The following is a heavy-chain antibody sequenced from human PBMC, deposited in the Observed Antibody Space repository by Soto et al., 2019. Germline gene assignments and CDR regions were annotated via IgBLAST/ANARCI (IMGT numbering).Heavy chain of an antibody. J-gene: IGHJ5*02. CDR2: INSDGSST. Sequence: EVQLVESGGGLVQPGGSLRLSCAASGFTFSSYWMHWVRQAPGKGLVWVSRINSDGSSTSYADSVKGRFTISRDNAKNTLYLQMNSLRAEDTAVYYCASGYCSGGSCSPRGWFDPWGQGTLVTVSS. V-gene: IGHV3-74*01. D-gene: IGHD2-15*01. CDR1: GFTFSSYW. CDR3: ASGYCSGGSCSPRGWFDP.